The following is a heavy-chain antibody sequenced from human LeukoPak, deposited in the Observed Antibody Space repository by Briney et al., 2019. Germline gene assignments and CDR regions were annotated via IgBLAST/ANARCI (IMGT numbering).Heavy chain of an antibody. J-gene: IGHJ4*02. CDR2: IIPIFGTA. Sequence: SVKVSCKASGGTFSSYAISWVRQAPGQGLEWMGGIIPIFGTANYAQKFQGRVTITADESTSTAYMELSSLRSEDTAVYYCARGGFVGNTDILTGYGYWGQGTLVTVSS. V-gene: IGHV1-69*13. CDR1: GGTFSSYA. D-gene: IGHD3-9*01. CDR3: ARGGFVGNTDILTGYGY.